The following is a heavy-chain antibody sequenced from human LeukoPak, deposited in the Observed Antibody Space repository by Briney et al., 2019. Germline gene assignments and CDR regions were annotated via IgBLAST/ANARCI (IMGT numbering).Heavy chain of an antibody. V-gene: IGHV3-11*01. Sequence: GGSLRLSCAASGFSFSRYYMSWVRQTPGKALEWISYIHTSGISVHYADSVRGRFTASRDDAKNSLHLQMDSLRVEDTAVYYCTRAEGLGPGAHFDQWGQGALVIVSS. CDR1: GFSFSRYY. CDR2: IHTSGISV. J-gene: IGHJ4*02. CDR3: TRAEGLGPGAHFDQ.